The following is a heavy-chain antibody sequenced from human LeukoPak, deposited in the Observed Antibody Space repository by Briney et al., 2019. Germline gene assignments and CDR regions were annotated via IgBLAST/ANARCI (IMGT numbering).Heavy chain of an antibody. J-gene: IGHJ4*02. CDR1: GGSISNSPYF. CDR2: VYYSGVT. Sequence: SETLSLTCTVSGGSISNSPYFWGWIRQPPGKGLEWIATVYYSGVTYYNPSLKSRVTISIDTSKNQFSLKVTSVTAADTAVYYCAKHPGTYSGSRYYFDYWGQGTLVTVSS. D-gene: IGHD1-26*01. V-gene: IGHV4-39*01. CDR3: AKHPGTYSGSRYYFDY.